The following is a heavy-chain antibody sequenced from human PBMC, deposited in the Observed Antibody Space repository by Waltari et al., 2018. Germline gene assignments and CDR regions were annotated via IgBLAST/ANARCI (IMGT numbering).Heavy chain of an antibody. J-gene: IGHJ4*02. CDR2: ISSSSSTI. D-gene: IGHD3-22*01. CDR1: GFTFSSYS. Sequence: EVQLVESGGGLVQPGGSLRLSCAASGFTFSSYSMNWVRQAPGTGLEWVSYISSSSSTIYYADSVKGRFTISRDNAKNSLYLQMNSLRAEDTAVYYCARGGLDYYDSSGSDYWGQGTLVTVSS. V-gene: IGHV3-48*01. CDR3: ARGGLDYYDSSGSDY.